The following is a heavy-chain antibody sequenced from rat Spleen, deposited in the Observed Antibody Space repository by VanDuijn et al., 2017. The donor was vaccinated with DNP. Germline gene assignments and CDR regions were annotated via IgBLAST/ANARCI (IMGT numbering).Heavy chain of an antibody. V-gene: IGHV5-19*01. CDR2: ISPSAGST. CDR1: EFTFSRSD. J-gene: IGHJ2*01. D-gene: IGHD1-11*01. Sequence: EVQLVESGGGLVQPERSLKISCVASEFTFSRSDVAWVRQAPTRGLEWVAAISPSAGSTSYRDSVKGRFTISRDNAKNTLYLQMDSLRSEDTATYYCTTDFERGYWGQGVMVTVSS. CDR3: TTDFERGY.